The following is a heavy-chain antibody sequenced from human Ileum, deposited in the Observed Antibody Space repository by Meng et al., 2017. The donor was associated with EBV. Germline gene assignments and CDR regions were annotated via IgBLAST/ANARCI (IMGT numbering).Heavy chain of an antibody. V-gene: IGHV4-34*01. CDR1: GGSFSGYY. CDR3: ARAHPVVYFFDY. D-gene: IGHD4-23*01. CDR2: INHSGST. J-gene: IGHJ4*02. Sequence: VRLQQWGAGLLKPSETLALTCAVYGGSFSGYYWSWIRQPPGKGLEWIGEINHSGSTNYNPSLKSRVTISVDTSKNQFSLKLSSVTAADTAVYYCARAHPVVYFFDYWGQGTLVTVSS.